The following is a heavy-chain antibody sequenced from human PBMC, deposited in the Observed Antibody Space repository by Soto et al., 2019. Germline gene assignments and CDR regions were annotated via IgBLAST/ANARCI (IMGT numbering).Heavy chain of an antibody. CDR3: ARTYSSDPDCSSTSCYYNWFDP. Sequence: ASGYTNASNYLRSACQAKEKGLEWMGIIIPSGGSTSYAQKFQGRVTMTRDTSTSTVYMELSSLRSEDTAVYYCARTYSSDPDCSSTSCYYNWFDPWGQGTLVTVSS. V-gene: IGHV1-46*03. CDR2: IIPSGGST. D-gene: IGHD2-2*01. J-gene: IGHJ5*02. CDR1: GYTNASNY.